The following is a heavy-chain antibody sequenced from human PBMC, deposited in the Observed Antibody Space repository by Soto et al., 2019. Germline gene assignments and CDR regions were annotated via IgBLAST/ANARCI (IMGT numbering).Heavy chain of an antibody. CDR1: GGSISSSSYY. Sequence: SETLSLTCTVSGGSISSSSYYWGWIRQPQGKGLEWIGSIYYSGSTYYNPSLKSRVTISVDTSKNQFSLKLSSVTAADTAVYYCAGSSTAARQDYYYYMGVWGKGTTVTVSS. D-gene: IGHD6-6*01. CDR2: IYYSGST. CDR3: AGSSTAARQDYYYYMGV. V-gene: IGHV4-39*01. J-gene: IGHJ6*03.